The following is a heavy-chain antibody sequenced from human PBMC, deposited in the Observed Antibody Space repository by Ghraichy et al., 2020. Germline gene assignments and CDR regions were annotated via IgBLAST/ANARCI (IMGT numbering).Heavy chain of an antibody. D-gene: IGHD2-2*01. Sequence: SETLSLTCTVSGGSISSSSYYWGWIRQPPGKGLEWIGSIYYSGSTYYNPSLKSRVTISVDTSKNQFSLKLSSVTAADTAVYYCARQGYRSSTSWIDYWGQGTLVTVSS. V-gene: IGHV4-39*01. CDR3: ARQGYRSSTSWIDY. CDR1: GGSISSSSYY. CDR2: IYYSGST. J-gene: IGHJ4*02.